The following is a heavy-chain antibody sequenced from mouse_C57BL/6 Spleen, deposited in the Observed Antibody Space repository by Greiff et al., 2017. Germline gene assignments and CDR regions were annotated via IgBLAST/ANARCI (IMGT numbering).Heavy chain of an antibody. CDR2: INYDGSST. Sequence: EVKLVESEGGLVQPGSSMKLSCTASGFTFSDYYMAWVRQVPEKGLEWVANINYDGSSTYYLDSLKSRFIISRDNAKNILYLQMSSLKSEDTATYYCARDRRYYGSRRWYFDVWGTGTTVTVSS. J-gene: IGHJ1*03. D-gene: IGHD1-1*01. CDR1: GFTFSDYY. V-gene: IGHV5-16*01. CDR3: ARDRRYYGSRRWYFDV.